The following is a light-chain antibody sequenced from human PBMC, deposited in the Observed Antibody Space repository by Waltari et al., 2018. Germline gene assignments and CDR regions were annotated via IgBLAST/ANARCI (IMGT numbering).Light chain of an antibody. CDR2: KDN. CDR3: AVWDDSLGGV. J-gene: IGLJ3*02. V-gene: IGLV1-44*01. Sequence: QSVLTQPPSVSGTPGQRVTISCSGSNSNIGGNSVNWYQQLPGTAPKLLIYKDNQGPSGVPDRFSASKSGTSASLAITGLQSEDDAYYYCAVWDDSLGGVFGGGTKLTVL. CDR1: NSNIGGNS.